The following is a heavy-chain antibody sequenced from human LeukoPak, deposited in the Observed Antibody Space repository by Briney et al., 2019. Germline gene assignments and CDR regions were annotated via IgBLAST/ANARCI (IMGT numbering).Heavy chain of an antibody. Sequence: PGGSLRLSCAGSGFSFSTYVIHWVRQAPGKGLEWVSMISNDGSRKYYADSVKGRFSTSRDNSNVYLEMNSLNTEDTAVYYCAKDYYGSGTSSCGMDVWGQGTTVTVSS. V-gene: IGHV3-30*04. J-gene: IGHJ6*02. CDR3: AKDYYGSGTSSCGMDV. D-gene: IGHD3-10*01. CDR1: GFSFSTYV. CDR2: ISNDGSRK.